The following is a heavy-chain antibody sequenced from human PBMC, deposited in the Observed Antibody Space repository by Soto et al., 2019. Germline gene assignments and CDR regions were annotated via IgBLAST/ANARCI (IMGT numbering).Heavy chain of an antibody. CDR1: GGSISSGDYY. Sequence: NPSETLSLTCTVSGGSISSGDYYWSWIRQPPGKGLEWIGYIYYSGSTYYNPSLKSRVTISVDTSKNQFSLKLSSVTAADTAVYYCARVNYLTVPIFDYWGQGTLVTVSS. CDR3: ARVNYLTVPIFDY. CDR2: IYYSGST. J-gene: IGHJ4*02. D-gene: IGHD4-4*01. V-gene: IGHV4-30-4*01.